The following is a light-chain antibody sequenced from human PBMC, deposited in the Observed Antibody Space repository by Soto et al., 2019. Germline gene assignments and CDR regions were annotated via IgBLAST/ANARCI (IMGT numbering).Light chain of an antibody. Sequence: QSALTQPPSASGSPGQSVTISCTGTSGDVGGYNFVSWYQQHPGKAPKLMIYEVSKRPSGAPDRFSGSKSGYTASLTVSGLQAEDEADYYCSSYAGSNNFGVFGGGTKVTVL. V-gene: IGLV2-8*01. CDR2: EVS. CDR3: SSYAGSNNFGV. CDR1: SGDVGGYNF. J-gene: IGLJ3*02.